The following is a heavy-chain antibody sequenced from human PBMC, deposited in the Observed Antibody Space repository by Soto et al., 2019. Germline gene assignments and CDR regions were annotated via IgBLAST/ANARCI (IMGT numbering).Heavy chain of an antibody. CDR2: ISYSGGST. Sequence: GGSLRLSCAASGFTFSMFAMNWVRQAPGKGLEWVASISYSGGSTNYADSVRGRFTISRDNSKNTLSLQMTSLRAEDTAVYYCAKVMGSTSSTANFDYWGRGTLVTVS. J-gene: IGHJ4*02. CDR3: AKVMGSTSSTANFDY. CDR1: GFTFSMFA. D-gene: IGHD3-10*01. V-gene: IGHV3-23*01.